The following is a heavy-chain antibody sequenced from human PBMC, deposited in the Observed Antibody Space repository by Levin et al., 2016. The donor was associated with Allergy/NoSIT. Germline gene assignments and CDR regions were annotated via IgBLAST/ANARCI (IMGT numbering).Heavy chain of an antibody. CDR2: IYSGGST. D-gene: IGHD2-2*01. CDR3: ARQGYCSSTSCYLSGMDV. Sequence: VRQMPGKGLEWVSVIYSGGSTYYADSVKGRFTISRDNSKNTLYLQMNSLRAEDTAVYYCARQGYCSSTSCYLSGMDVWGQGTTVTVSS. V-gene: IGHV3-53*01. J-gene: IGHJ6*02.